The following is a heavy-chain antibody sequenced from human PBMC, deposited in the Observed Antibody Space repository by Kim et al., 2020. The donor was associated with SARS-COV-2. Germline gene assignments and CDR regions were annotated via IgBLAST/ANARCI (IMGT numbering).Heavy chain of an antibody. CDR2: INPNSGGT. V-gene: IGHV1-2*02. D-gene: IGHD1-7*01. CDR3: ARAGLELRYYYYGMDV. CDR1: GYTFTSYY. Sequence: ASVKVSCKASGYTFTSYYMHWVRQAPGQGLEWMGWINPNSGGTNYAQKFQGRVTMTRDTSISTAYMELSRLRSDDTAVYYCARAGLELRYYYYGMDVWGQGTTVTVSS. J-gene: IGHJ6*02.